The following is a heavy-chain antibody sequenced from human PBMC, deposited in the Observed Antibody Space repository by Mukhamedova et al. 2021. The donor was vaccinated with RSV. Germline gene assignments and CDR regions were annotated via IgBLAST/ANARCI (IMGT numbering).Heavy chain of an antibody. J-gene: IGHJ6*02. CDR2: IGGDGRST. Sequence: PGKGLEWVSAIGGDGRSTYYVDSVKGRFTISRDNSKNTLYLQMNSLRAEDAALYYCAKGLYYYAMDVWGQGTTVTVSS. V-gene: IGHV3-23*01. CDR3: AKGLYYYAMDV.